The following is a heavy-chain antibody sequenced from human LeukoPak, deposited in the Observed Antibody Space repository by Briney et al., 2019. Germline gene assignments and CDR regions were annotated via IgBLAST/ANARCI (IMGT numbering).Heavy chain of an antibody. D-gene: IGHD5-24*01. CDR3: RFVVSSYVDGYNDLFDY. CDR2: IYYSGST. CDR1: GGSISSSSYY. Sequence: PSETLSLTCTVSGGSISSSSYYWGWIRQPPGKGLEWIGSIYYSGSTYYNPSLKSRVTISVDTSKNQFSLKLSSVTAADTAVYYCRFVVSSYVDGYNDLFDYWGQGTLVTVSS. J-gene: IGHJ4*02. V-gene: IGHV4-39*07.